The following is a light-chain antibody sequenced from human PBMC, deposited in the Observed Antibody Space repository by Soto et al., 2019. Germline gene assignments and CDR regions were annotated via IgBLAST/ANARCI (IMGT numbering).Light chain of an antibody. Sequence: DIQLTQSPSTLSGSLGDRVTLTCWASQTISSWLAWYQQKPGKAPKLLIYRASTLKSGVPARFSGSGSGTEFTLTISSLQPDDFATYYCQHYNSYSEAFGQGTKVDI. V-gene: IGKV1-5*03. CDR1: QTISSW. J-gene: IGKJ1*01. CDR3: QHYNSYSEA. CDR2: RAS.